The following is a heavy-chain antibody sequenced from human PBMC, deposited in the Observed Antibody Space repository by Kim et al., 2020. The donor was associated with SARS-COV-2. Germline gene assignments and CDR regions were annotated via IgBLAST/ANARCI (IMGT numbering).Heavy chain of an antibody. CDR3: ATSRGYSYGYDPFDY. CDR2: IYSGGST. V-gene: IGHV3-66*01. Sequence: GGSLRLSCAASGFTVSSNYMSWVRQAPGKGLEWVSVIYSGGSTYYADSVKGRFTISRDNSKNTLYLQMNSLRAEDTAVYYCATSRGYSYGYDPFDYWGQGTL. J-gene: IGHJ4*02. CDR1: GFTVSSNY. D-gene: IGHD5-18*01.